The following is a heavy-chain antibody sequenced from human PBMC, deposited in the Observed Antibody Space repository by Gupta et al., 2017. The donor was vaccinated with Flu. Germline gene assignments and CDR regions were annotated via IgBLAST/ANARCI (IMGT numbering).Heavy chain of an antibody. J-gene: IGHJ5*02. Sequence: VHLVESVGGLVKPGGNLRLSCAASGFTFSNAWTSWVRQAPGKGLDWVGRIKSNTDGGTTDYAAPVKGRFTISRDDSKNTRFLQMHSLKTEDTAVYYCLTDSLVPSHSGGWDGWFDPWGQGTLVTVSS. CDR3: LTDSLVPSHSGGWDGWFDP. D-gene: IGHD2-15*01. V-gene: IGHV3-15*01. CDR2: IKSNTDGGTT. CDR1: GFTFSNAW.